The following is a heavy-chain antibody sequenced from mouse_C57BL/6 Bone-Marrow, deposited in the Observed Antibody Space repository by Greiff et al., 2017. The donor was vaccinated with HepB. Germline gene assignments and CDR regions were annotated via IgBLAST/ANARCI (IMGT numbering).Heavy chain of an antibody. D-gene: IGHD1-1*02. J-gene: IGHJ2*01. CDR2: INPNNGGT. Sequence: EVQLQESGPELVKPGASVKIPCKASGYTFTDYNMDWVKQSHGKSLEWIGDINPNNGGTNYNQKFKGKATLTVDKSSSTAYMELRRLPSEDTAVYYCASSAVANWFLFDYWGQGTTLTVSS. CDR3: ASSAVANWFLFDY. CDR1: GYTFTDYN. V-gene: IGHV1-18*01.